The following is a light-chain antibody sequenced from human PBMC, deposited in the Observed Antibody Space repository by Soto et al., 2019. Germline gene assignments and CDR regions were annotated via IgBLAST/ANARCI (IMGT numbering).Light chain of an antibody. V-gene: IGLV2-14*01. CDR3: TSYTSASTYV. CDR2: NVS. J-gene: IGLJ1*01. CDR1: NSDVGGHDS. Sequence: QSALTQPASVSGSPGQSIAISCTGNNSDVGGHDSVSWYQQHPGKAPKLMIYNVSNRPSGVSNRFSGSKSGNTASLTISGFLAEDEADYFCTSYTSASTYVFGAGTKVTVL.